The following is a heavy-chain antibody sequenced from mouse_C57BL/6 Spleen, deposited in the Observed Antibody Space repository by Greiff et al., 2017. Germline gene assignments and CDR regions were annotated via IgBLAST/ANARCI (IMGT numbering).Heavy chain of an antibody. V-gene: IGHV5-2*01. Sequence: EVNVVESGGGLVQPGESLKLSCESNEYEFPSHDMSWVRKTPEKRLELVAAINSDGGSTYYPDPMERRFIISRDNTKKTLYLQMSSLRSEDTALYYGARHGGTDWYFDVWGTGTTVTVSS. D-gene: IGHD3-3*01. CDR1: EYEFPSHD. J-gene: IGHJ1*03. CDR2: INSDGGST. CDR3: ARHGGTDWYFDV.